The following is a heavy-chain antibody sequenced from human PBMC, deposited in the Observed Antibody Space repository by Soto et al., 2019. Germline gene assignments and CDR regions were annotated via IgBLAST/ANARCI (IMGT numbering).Heavy chain of an antibody. V-gene: IGHV1-69*06. CDR2: VLPIFGTT. D-gene: IGHD5-18*01. CDR3: ASVDTTLITDY. CDR1: GGTFSNFA. J-gene: IGHJ4*01. Sequence: SVKVSCKAFGGTFSNFAISWVRQAPGQGLEWVGGVLPIFGTTIYAQKLKDRVTITADKSTTTVYMEMSGLRSEDTAVYYCASVDTTLITDYWGRGTLVTVSS.